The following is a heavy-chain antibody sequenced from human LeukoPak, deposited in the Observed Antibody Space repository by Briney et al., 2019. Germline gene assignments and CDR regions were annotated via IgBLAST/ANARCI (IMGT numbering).Heavy chain of an antibody. D-gene: IGHD6-13*01. Sequence: GGSLRLSCAASGCTFSSYWMQWVRQAPGKGLVWVSRIKNDGSDTIYADSVKGRYTISRDNAKNTLYLQMNSLRAEDTAVYYCARYNAAAGDYWGQGTLVTVSS. CDR2: IKNDGSDT. V-gene: IGHV3-74*01. CDR1: GCTFSSYW. J-gene: IGHJ4*02. CDR3: ARYNAAAGDY.